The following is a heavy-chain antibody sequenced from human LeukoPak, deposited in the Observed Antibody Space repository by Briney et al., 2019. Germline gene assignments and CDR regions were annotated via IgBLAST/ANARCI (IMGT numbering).Heavy chain of an antibody. CDR2: ISGSGGGT. J-gene: IGHJ5*02. D-gene: IGHD2-2*01. Sequence: GGSLRLSCAASGFTFSSYAMSWVRQAPGKGLEWVSTISGSGGGTYYAESVKGRFTISRDNSKNMLYLQMNSLGAEDTAVYYCAKGLVVVVPAAWGQGTLVTVSS. CDR1: GFTFSSYA. CDR3: AKGLVVVVPAA. V-gene: IGHV3-23*01.